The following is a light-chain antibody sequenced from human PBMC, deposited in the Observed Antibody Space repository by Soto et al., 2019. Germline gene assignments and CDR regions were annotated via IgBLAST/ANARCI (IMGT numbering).Light chain of an antibody. Sequence: EIVLTQSPATLSLSPGERATLSCRASQSVSTIFAWYQQKPGQAPRLLIYDASTRATGIPARFSGSGSGTEFTRTISSLAPEDSAVYYCQQRSNGPVTFGQGTRVEI. CDR1: QSVSTI. J-gene: IGKJ1*01. V-gene: IGKV3-11*01. CDR3: QQRSNGPVT. CDR2: DAS.